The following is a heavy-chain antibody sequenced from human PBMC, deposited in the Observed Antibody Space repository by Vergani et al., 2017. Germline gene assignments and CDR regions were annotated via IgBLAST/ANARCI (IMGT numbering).Heavy chain of an antibody. Sequence: QVQLQQWGGGLLKPSETLSLTCVVNGGSFTSYHWTWIRQSPGEGLEWVGDIDHTGRPNYTPSLKSRLTMPVDKSRNQFSLTLNSVTATDTAIYFCARVNTETNGHLYYYYYMDVWGEGTAVAVS. J-gene: IGHJ6*03. CDR3: ARVNTETNGHLYYYYYMDV. CDR1: GGSFTSYH. CDR2: IDHTGRP. D-gene: IGHD4-11*01. V-gene: IGHV4-34*01.